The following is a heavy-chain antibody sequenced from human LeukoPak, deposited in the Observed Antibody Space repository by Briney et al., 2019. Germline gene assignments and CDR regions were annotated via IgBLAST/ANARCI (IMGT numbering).Heavy chain of an antibody. D-gene: IGHD6-19*01. V-gene: IGHV1-3*01. CDR3: ARVKAARAVAGTFDY. J-gene: IGHJ4*02. CDR2: INAGNGNT. Sequence: ASVKVSCKASGYTFTSYAMHWVRQAPGQRLEWMGWINAGNGNTKYSQKFPGRVTITRDTSASTAYMELSSLRSEDTAVYYCARVKAARAVAGTFDYWGQGTLVTVSS. CDR1: GYTFTSYA.